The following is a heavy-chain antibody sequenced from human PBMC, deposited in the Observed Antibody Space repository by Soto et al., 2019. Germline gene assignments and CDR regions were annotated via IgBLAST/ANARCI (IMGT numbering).Heavy chain of an antibody. J-gene: IGHJ5*02. CDR2: IYYSGST. D-gene: IGHD3-22*01. Sequence: SETLSLTCTVSGGSISSYYWSWIRQPPGKGLEWTGYIYYSGSTNYNPSLKSRVTISVDTSKNQFSLKLSSVTAADTAVYYCARGWDYYDSSGYPFDPWGQGTLVTVSS. CDR3: ARGWDYYDSSGYPFDP. V-gene: IGHV4-59*01. CDR1: GGSISSYY.